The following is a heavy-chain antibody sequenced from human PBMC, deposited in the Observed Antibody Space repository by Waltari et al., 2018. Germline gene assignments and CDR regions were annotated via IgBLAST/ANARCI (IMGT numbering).Heavy chain of an antibody. J-gene: IGHJ5*02. V-gene: IGHV4-59*01. CDR2: IYYSGST. CDR3: ARGGADWFDP. D-gene: IGHD1-26*01. Sequence: QVQLQESGPGLVKPSETLSLTCTVSGGSISSYYWSWIRQPPGKGLEWIGYIYYSGSTNYNPSLKSRVTISVDTSKNQFSLKLSSVTAADTAVYYCARGGADWFDPWGQGTLVTVSS. CDR1: GGSISSYY.